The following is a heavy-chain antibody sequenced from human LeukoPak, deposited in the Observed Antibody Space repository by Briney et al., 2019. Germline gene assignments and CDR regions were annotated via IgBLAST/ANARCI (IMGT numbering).Heavy chain of an antibody. Sequence: SETLSLTCTVSGGSIINTNYFWGWVRQSPGKGLEWIGNIYYSGSTYYSPSLKSRVTISVDTSKNQFSLKLSSVTAADTAVYYCARHGVGATWRGVLDYWGQGTLVTVSS. D-gene: IGHD1-26*01. V-gene: IGHV4-39*01. CDR2: IYYSGST. CDR1: GGSIINTNYF. CDR3: ARHGVGATWRGVLDY. J-gene: IGHJ4*02.